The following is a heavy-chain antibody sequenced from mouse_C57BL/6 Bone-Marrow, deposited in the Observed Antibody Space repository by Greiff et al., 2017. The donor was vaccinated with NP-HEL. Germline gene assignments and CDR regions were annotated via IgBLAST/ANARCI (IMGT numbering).Heavy chain of an antibody. J-gene: IGHJ2*01. D-gene: IGHD1-1*01. CDR2: INPNYGTT. CDR3: AKDYGSSLYYFDY. Sequence: EVKLQQSGPELVKPGASVKISCKASGYSFTDYNMNWVKQSNGKSLEWIGVINPNYGTTSYNQKFKGKATLTVDHSSSTAYMQLNSLTSEDSAVYYCAKDYGSSLYYFDYWGQGTTLTVSS. V-gene: IGHV1-39*01. CDR1: GYSFTDYN.